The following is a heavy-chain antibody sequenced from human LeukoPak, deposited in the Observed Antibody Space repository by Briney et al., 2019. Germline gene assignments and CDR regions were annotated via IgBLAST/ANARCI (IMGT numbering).Heavy chain of an antibody. CDR1: GFTFSGYG. CDR2: ISYDGSNK. CDR3: ARDRMITFGGVIVPILNY. J-gene: IGHJ4*02. V-gene: IGHV3-30*19. Sequence: GGSLRLSCAASGFTFSGYGMNWVRQAPGKGLEWVAVISYDGSNKYCADSVKGRFTISRDNSKNTLYLQMNSLRAEDTAVYYCARDRMITFGGVIVPILNYWGQGTLVTVSS. D-gene: IGHD3-16*02.